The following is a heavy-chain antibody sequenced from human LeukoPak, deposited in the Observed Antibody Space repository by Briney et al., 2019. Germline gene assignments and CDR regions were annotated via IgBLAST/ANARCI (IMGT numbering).Heavy chain of an antibody. J-gene: IGHJ5*02. CDR2: ISSSSSYI. D-gene: IGHD3-3*01. Sequence: GGSLRLSCAASGFTFSDYYMNWVRQAPGKGLEWVSSISSSSSYIYYADSVKGRFTISRDNAKNSLYLQMNSLRAEDTAVYYCARDGEGYYDFWSGYSYNWFDPWGQGTLVTVSS. CDR1: GFTFSDYY. CDR3: ARDGEGYYDFWSGYSYNWFDP. V-gene: IGHV3-21*01.